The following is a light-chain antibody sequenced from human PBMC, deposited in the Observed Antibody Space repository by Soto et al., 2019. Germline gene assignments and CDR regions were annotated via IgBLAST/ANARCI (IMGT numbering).Light chain of an antibody. J-gene: IGLJ2*01. CDR2: EGT. CDR1: SSNVGTYDF. Sequence: QSALTQPASVSASPGQSITISCTGTSSNVGTYDFVSWYQHHPDKAPKLIIYEGTKRPSGFSSRFTGSKSGNTASLTISGLQAADDADYYCCSFAVGAALVFGGGTKVTVL. CDR3: CSFAVGAALV. V-gene: IGLV2-23*01.